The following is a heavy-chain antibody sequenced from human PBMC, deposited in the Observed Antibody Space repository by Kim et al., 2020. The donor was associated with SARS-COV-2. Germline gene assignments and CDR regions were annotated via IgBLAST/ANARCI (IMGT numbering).Heavy chain of an antibody. D-gene: IGHD1-26*01. J-gene: IGHJ6*02. Sequence: GGSLRLSCAASGFTFSNYAMSWVRQAPGKGLEWVSGISGSGNSTYYADSVKGRFTSSRDNSKNTLYLQMNSLRAEDTAVYYCAKGSGTYNYYYGMDVWGQGTTVTVSS. CDR2: ISGSGNST. CDR1: GFTFSNYA. V-gene: IGHV3-23*01. CDR3: AKGSGTYNYYYGMDV.